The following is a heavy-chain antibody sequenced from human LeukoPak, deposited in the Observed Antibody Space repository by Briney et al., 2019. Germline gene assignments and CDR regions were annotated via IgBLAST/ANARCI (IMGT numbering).Heavy chain of an antibody. CDR1: GGSIRSY. J-gene: IGHJ1*01. Sequence: SETLSLTCTVSGGSIRSYWSWIRPPAGKGLEWIGRIYCSGSTDYNPSLKSRVTMSIDTSKNQFSLSLISVTAADTAVYYCARDPHSRIAAAGTGEYFQHWGQGTLVTVSS. CDR2: IYCSGST. CDR3: ARDPHSRIAAAGTGEYFQH. D-gene: IGHD6-13*01. V-gene: IGHV4-4*07.